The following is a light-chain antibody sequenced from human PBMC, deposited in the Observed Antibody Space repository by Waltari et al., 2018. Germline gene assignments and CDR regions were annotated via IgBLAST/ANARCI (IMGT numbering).Light chain of an antibody. CDR2: NNN. V-gene: IGLV1-44*01. Sequence: QSVLTQPPSASGTPGQRVTISCSGSTSNIGSNTVNWYQQRPGTAPKLLIYNNNQRPSGVADRFSGSKSGTSASLAISGLQSEDEADYYCAAWDDSLNGPNWVFGGGTKLTVL. J-gene: IGLJ3*02. CDR1: TSNIGSNT. CDR3: AAWDDSLNGPNWV.